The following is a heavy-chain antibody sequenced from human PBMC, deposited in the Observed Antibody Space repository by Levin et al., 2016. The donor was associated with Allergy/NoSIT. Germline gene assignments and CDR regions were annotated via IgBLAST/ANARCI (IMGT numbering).Heavy chain of an antibody. V-gene: IGHV5-51*01. D-gene: IGHD6-19*01. CDR3: ARLPLAVAGTWVYYYYGMDV. Sequence: GESLKISCKGSGYSFTSYWIGWVRQMPGKGLEWMGIIYPGDSDTRYSPSFQGQVTISADKSISTAYLQWSSLKASDTAMYYCARLPLAVAGTWVYYYYGMDVWGQGTTVTVSS. CDR2: IYPGDSDT. CDR1: GYSFTSYW. J-gene: IGHJ6*02.